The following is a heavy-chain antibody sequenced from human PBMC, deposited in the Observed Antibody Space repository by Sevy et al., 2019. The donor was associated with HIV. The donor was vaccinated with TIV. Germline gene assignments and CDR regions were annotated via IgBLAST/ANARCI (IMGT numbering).Heavy chain of an antibody. D-gene: IGHD2-8*01. V-gene: IGHV3-23*01. CDR2: ISGSGGST. Sequence: GGSLRLSCAASGISFSNYAVSWVRQAPEKGLEWVSGISGSGGSTYYTDSVKGRFTISRDNSNNMLYLQMNNLRAEDTAVYYCAKGGVHGRPFEYWGQGTLVTVSS. J-gene: IGHJ4*02. CDR1: GISFSNYA. CDR3: AKGGVHGRPFEY.